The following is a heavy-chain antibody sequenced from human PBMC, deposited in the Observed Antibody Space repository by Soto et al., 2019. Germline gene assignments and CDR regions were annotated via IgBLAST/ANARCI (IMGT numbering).Heavy chain of an antibody. J-gene: IGHJ6*02. CDR3: ARDRDELVGIFPYYYGMDV. CDR2: ISSSGRTT. D-gene: IGHD2-21*01. Sequence: EVQLVESGGGLVQPGGSLRLSCAASGFTFSSYEMNWVRQAPGKGLEWVSYISSSGRTTYYADSVKGRFTISRDNAKNSLSLQMNSLRADDTAVYYCARDRDELVGIFPYYYGMDVWGQGTTVTVS. CDR1: GFTFSSYE. V-gene: IGHV3-48*03.